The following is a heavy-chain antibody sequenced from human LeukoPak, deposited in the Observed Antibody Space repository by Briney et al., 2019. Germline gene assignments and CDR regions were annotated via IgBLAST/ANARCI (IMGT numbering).Heavy chain of an antibody. V-gene: IGHV1-2*02. CDR3: SVIASTGT. Sequence: GASVTVSCKASGYTFTVYYMHWVRQAPGQGLEWMGWINPNSGGTNYAQKFQGRVTMTRDTSISTAYMELSRLRSDDTAVYYCSVIASTGTWGQGTLVTVSS. CDR2: INPNSGGT. CDR1: GYTFTVYY. D-gene: IGHD6-13*01. J-gene: IGHJ5*02.